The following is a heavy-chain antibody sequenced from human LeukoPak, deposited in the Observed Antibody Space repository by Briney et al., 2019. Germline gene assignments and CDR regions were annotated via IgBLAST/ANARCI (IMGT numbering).Heavy chain of an antibody. J-gene: IGHJ5*02. V-gene: IGHV3-7*03. CDR2: IKQDGSEK. Sequence: QAGGSLRPSCAASGFTFSSYWMSSVRQAPGKGLEWVANIKQDGSEKYYVDSVKDRFTISRDNAKNSLYMQMNSLRAEDTAVYYCARVDRIGNYYGSPGWFDPWGQGTLVTVSS. D-gene: IGHD3-10*01. CDR3: ARVDRIGNYYGSPGWFDP. CDR1: GFTFSSYW.